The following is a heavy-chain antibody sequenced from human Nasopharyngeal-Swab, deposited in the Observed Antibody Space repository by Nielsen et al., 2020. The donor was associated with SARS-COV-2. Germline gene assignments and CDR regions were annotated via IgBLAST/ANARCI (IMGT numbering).Heavy chain of an antibody. CDR2: IWYDGTNK. D-gene: IGHD2-15*01. Sequence: GESLKISCAASGFTFRNYGMHWVRQAPGKGLEWVAAIWYDGTNKYYLDSVKDRFTISRDNSKNTVYLQMNSLRAEDTAVYYCVRWSGGWAFDIGGQGTMVTVSS. CDR1: GFTFRNYG. V-gene: IGHV3-33*03. J-gene: IGHJ3*02. CDR3: VRWSGGWAFDI.